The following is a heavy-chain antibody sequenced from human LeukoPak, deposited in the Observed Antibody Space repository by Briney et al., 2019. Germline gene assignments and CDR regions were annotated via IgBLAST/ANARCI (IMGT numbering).Heavy chain of an antibody. J-gene: IGHJ5*02. CDR1: GGTFSSNA. CDR2: IIAYNGNT. D-gene: IGHD4-17*01. CDR3: ARVEYGDYRFDP. V-gene: IGHV1-18*01. Sequence: WASVKVSCKASGGTFSSNAISWVRQAPGQGFEWMGWIIAYNGNTDYAQKLQGRVTMTTDTSTSTAYMELRSLRSDDTAVYYCARVEYGDYRFDPWGQGTLVTVS.